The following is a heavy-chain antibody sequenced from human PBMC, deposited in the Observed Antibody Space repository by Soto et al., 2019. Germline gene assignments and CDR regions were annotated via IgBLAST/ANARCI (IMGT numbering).Heavy chain of an antibody. Sequence: QLQLQESGPGLVKPSETLSLTCTVSGGSISSSSYYWGWIRQPPGKGLEWIGSIYYSGSTYYNPSLKSRVTISVDTSKNQFSLKLSSVTAADTAVYYCARHARGYSYAERLDYWGQGTLVTVSS. V-gene: IGHV4-39*01. CDR2: IYYSGST. J-gene: IGHJ4*02. CDR1: GGSISSSSYY. D-gene: IGHD5-18*01. CDR3: ARHARGYSYAERLDY.